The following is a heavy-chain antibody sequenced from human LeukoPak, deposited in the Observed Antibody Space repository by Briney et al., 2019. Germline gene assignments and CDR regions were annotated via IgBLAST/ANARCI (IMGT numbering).Heavy chain of an antibody. CDR3: ARAIRGSAVDTGDR. CDR2: IKNDGSEE. D-gene: IGHD3-10*01. Sequence: GGSLRLSCAASGFTFSRYWMRWVRQARGKGLEGVANIKNDGSEEYYVDSVKGRFTISRDNARNSLFLQMNSLTVEDTAVYYCARAIRGSAVDTGDRWGQGTLVTVSS. CDR1: GFTFSRYW. J-gene: IGHJ4*02. V-gene: IGHV3-7*01.